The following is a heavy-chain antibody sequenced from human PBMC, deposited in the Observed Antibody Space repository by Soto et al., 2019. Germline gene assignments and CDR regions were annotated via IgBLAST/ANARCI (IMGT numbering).Heavy chain of an antibody. V-gene: IGHV4-61*01. D-gene: IGHD3-22*01. Sequence: SETLSLTCTVSGGSVSSGSYYWSWIRQPPGKGLEWIGYIYYSGSTNYNPPLKSRVTISVDTSKNQFSLKLSSVTAADTAVYYCAREVPYDSNNNWFDPWGQGTLVTVSS. CDR2: IYYSGST. CDR3: AREVPYDSNNNWFDP. CDR1: GGSVSSGSYY. J-gene: IGHJ5*02.